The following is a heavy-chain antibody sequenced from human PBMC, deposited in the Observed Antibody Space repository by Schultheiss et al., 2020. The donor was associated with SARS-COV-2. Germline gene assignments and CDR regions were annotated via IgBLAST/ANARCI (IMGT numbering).Heavy chain of an antibody. CDR3: ARDPFERRPSLDD. D-gene: IGHD3-16*01. Sequence: ASVKVSCRASGYSFTGYAMHWVRQAPGQGLEWMGWISAYNGNTNYAQKLQGRVTMTTDTSTSTAYMELRSLRSDDTAVYYCARDPFERRPSLDDWGQGTLVTVSS. CDR2: ISAYNGNT. CDR1: GYSFTGYA. V-gene: IGHV1-18*01. J-gene: IGHJ4*02.